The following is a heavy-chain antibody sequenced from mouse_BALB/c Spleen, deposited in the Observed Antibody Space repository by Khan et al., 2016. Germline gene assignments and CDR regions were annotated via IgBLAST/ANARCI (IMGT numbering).Heavy chain of an antibody. D-gene: IGHD1-2*01. Sequence: EVQLQESGPGLVKPSQSLSLTCTVTGYSITSDYAWNWIRQFPGNKLEWMGYIIYSGGTRYYPSLKSRISVTRDTSKNQFFLQLNSVTTEDTATYYCARTPTAYYAMDYWGQGTSVTVSS. V-gene: IGHV3-2*02. CDR2: IIYSGGT. J-gene: IGHJ4*01. CDR1: GYSITSDYA. CDR3: ARTPTAYYAMDY.